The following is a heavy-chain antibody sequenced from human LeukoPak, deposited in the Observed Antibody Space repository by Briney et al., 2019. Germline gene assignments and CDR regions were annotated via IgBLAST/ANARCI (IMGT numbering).Heavy chain of an antibody. CDR2: ISSSSSTI. V-gene: IGHV3-48*01. D-gene: IGHD3-3*01. CDR1: EFTFSSYS. J-gene: IGHJ3*02. Sequence: GGSLRPSCAASEFTFSSYSMNWVRQAPGKGLEWVSYISSSSSTIYYADSVKGRFTISRDNAKNSLYLQMNSLRAEDTAVYYCAREGITIFGVSPDAFDIWGQGTMVTVSS. CDR3: AREGITIFGVSPDAFDI.